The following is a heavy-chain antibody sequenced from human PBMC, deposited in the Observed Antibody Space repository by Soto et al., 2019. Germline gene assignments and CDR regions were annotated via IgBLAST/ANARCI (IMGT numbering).Heavy chain of an antibody. CDR1: GFTFSTQW. Sequence: GGSLRLSCAAPGFTFSTQWMHWVRQAPGKGLVWVSRINSGGSTTNYADSVKGRFTISRDNAKNTLYLQMNSLRAEDTAVYFCARSHYFDSGTYACDVWGQGTLVTVSS. D-gene: IGHD3-10*01. CDR3: ARSHYFDSGTYACDV. CDR2: INSGGSTT. J-gene: IGHJ3*01. V-gene: IGHV3-74*01.